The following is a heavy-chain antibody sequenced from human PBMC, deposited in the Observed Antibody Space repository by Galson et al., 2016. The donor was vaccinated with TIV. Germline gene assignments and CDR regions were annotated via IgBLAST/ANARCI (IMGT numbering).Heavy chain of an antibody. Sequence: FEDYAMHWVRQAPGKGLEWVSGIHWSSGSMGYAGSVKGRFTISRDNAKNSLFLQMNSLRAEDTALYYCAKGAKEHVYHAMDVWGQGTTVTVSS. CDR3: AKGAKEHVYHAMDV. V-gene: IGHV3-9*01. J-gene: IGHJ6*02. CDR1: FEDYA. CDR2: IHWSSGSM. D-gene: IGHD1-26*01.